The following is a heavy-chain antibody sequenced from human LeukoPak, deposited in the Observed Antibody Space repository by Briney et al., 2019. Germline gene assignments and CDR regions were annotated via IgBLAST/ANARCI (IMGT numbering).Heavy chain of an antibody. V-gene: IGHV1-8*01. CDR1: GYTFTSYD. CDR3: ARGRITMVRGVIITTAYYYYYGMDV. CDR2: MNPNSGNT. J-gene: IGHJ6*02. D-gene: IGHD3-10*01. Sequence: ASVKVSCKASGYTFTSYDINWVRQATGQGLEWMGWMNPNSGNTGYAQKFQGRVTMTRNTSISTAYMELSSLRSEDTAVYYCARGRITMVRGVIITTAYYYYYGMDVWGQGTTVTVSS.